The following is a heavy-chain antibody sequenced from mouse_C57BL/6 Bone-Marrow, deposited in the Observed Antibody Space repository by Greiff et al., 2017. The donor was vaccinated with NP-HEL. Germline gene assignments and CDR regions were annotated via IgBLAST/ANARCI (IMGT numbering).Heavy chain of an antibody. Sequence: QVQLQQSGPELVKPGASVKISCKASGYSFTSYYIHWVKQRPGQGLEWIGWIYPGSGNTKYNEKFKGKATLTADTSSSTAYMQLSSLTSEDSAVYYCARPYYYGSRDYWGQGTTLTVSS. CDR2: IYPGSGNT. V-gene: IGHV1-66*01. D-gene: IGHD1-1*01. CDR1: GYSFTSYY. CDR3: ARPYYYGSRDY. J-gene: IGHJ2*01.